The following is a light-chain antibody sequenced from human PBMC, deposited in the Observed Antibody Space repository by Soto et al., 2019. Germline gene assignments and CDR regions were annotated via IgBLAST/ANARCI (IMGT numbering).Light chain of an antibody. CDR2: DAS. CDR3: QQRSTWPPIT. Sequence: EIVLTQSPGTLSLSPGERATLSCRASQSVSSNYLAWYQQRPGQAPRLLIYDASNRATGIPTRFSGSGSETDFTLTISSLEPEDFAVYYCQQRSTWPPITFGQGTRLEIK. J-gene: IGKJ5*01. CDR1: QSVSSNY. V-gene: IGKV3-11*01.